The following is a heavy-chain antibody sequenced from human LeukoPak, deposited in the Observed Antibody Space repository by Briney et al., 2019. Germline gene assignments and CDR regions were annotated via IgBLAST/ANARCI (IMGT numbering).Heavy chain of an antibody. D-gene: IGHD3-3*01. V-gene: IGHV4-39*01. CDR3: ARLGAGPTYYDFWSGYSSFYFDY. Sequence: SETLSLTCTVSGGSTSSSNYYWGWIRQPPGKGLEWIGGIHYSGNTYYNPSLKSRVTISVGTSKNQFSLKLSSVTAADTAVYYCARLGAGPTYYDFWSGYSSFYFDYWGQGTLVAVSS. CDR2: IHYSGNT. CDR1: GGSTSSSNYY. J-gene: IGHJ4*02.